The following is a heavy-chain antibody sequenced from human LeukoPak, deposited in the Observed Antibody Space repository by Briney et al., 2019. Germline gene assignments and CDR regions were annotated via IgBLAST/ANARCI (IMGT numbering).Heavy chain of an antibody. J-gene: IGHJ4*02. CDR3: ARAIRAISDYVWGSYRLNDYFDY. CDR2: IYYSGST. D-gene: IGHD3-16*02. V-gene: IGHV4-34*01. CDR1: GGSFSGYY. Sequence: SETLSLTCAVYGGSFSGYYWGWIRQPPGKGLEWIGSIYYSGSTYYNPSLKSRVTISVDTSKNQFSLKLSSVTAADTAVYYCARAIRAISDYVWGSYRLNDYFDYWGQGTLVTVSS.